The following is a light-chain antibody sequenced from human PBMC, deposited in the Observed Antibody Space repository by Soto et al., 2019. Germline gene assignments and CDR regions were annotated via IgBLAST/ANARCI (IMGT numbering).Light chain of an antibody. CDR1: NSNIGNNY. CDR3: GSWDNSLSAYV. Sequence: QSVLTQPPSVSAARGQKVTISCSGSNSNIGNNYVSRYQHLPGTAPKLLMYDNDKRPSGIPDRFSGSKSGTSATLGITGLQTGDEADYYCGSWDNSLSAYVFGTGTKVTVL. V-gene: IGLV1-51*01. CDR2: DND. J-gene: IGLJ1*01.